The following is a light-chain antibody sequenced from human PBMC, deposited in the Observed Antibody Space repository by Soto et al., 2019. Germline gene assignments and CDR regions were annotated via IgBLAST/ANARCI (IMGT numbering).Light chain of an antibody. CDR3: LRAYHYPWK. CDR1: QSISSW. Sequence: IKMSQSPSSLSASVGDRVTITCRASQSISSWLAWYQQKPGKAPKLLIYDASSLESGVPSRFSGSGSGTEFTLTIPSLQPDDFATYCYLRAYHYPWKCGPGTKVDIK. CDR2: DAS. V-gene: IGKV1-5*01. J-gene: IGKJ1*01.